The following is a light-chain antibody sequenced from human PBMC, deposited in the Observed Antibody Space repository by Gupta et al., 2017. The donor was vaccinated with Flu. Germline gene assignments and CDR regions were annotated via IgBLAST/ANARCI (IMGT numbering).Light chain of an antibody. CDR2: GAS. V-gene: IGKV3-20*01. CDR1: QSMNSNY. J-gene: IGKJ2*01. Sequence: DFTHSPSILSFSPAQRATLSCRASQSMNSNYVSWYQQKPGQAPRLLICGASSRATGIPARFSGSGSGTDFTLTISRLEPEDIAMYYCQQYRSSLHTFGQGTKLEIK. CDR3: QQYRSSLHT.